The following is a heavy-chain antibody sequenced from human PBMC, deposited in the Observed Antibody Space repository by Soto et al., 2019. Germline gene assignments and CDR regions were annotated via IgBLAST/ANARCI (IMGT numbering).Heavy chain of an antibody. CDR2: ISGSGNTS. CDR3: AKDRGHTWYEDH. D-gene: IGHD3-10*01. CDR1: GFTFSSYA. V-gene: IGHV3-23*01. J-gene: IGHJ4*02. Sequence: EVQLLESGGGLVQPGGSLRLSCAASGFTFSSYAMTWVRQAPGKGLEWVSAISGSGNTSYYADSVKGRFTISRDSSNKSLYLQLNSPRPESTAVYYCAKDRGHTWYEDHWGQGPLVSVSS.